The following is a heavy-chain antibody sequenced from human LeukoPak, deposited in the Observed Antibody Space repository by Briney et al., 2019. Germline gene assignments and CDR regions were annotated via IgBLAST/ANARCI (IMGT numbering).Heavy chain of an antibody. CDR1: GFTFSSYS. J-gene: IGHJ6*03. CDR2: IISISSHI. Sequence: GGSLRLSCAASGFTFSSYSMNWVRQAPGKGLEWVASIISISSHIYYAGSVKGRFTISRDNAKNSLYLQMNSLRAEDTAVYYCARTRAPSNGRVLYYMDVWGKGTTVTVSS. D-gene: IGHD2-2*01. CDR3: ARTRAPSNGRVLYYMDV. V-gene: IGHV3-21*01.